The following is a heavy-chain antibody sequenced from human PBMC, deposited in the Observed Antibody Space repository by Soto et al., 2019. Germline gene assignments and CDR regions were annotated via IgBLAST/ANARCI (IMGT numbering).Heavy chain of an antibody. V-gene: IGHV3-30*18. Sequence: GGSLRLSCAASGFTFNTYGMHWVRQAPGKGLEWVAVISYDGSDKYYADSVKGRFTISRDNSKNTLYLQMNSLRAEDRAVYYCANVEGGAYPDFDLWGQGTLVTVSS. J-gene: IGHJ4*02. CDR1: GFTFNTYG. CDR3: ANVEGGAYPDFDL. CDR2: ISYDGSDK. D-gene: IGHD1-26*01.